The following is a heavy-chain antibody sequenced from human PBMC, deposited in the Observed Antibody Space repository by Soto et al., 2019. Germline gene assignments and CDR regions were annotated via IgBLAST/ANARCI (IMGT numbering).Heavy chain of an antibody. CDR1: GVTVNRFA. CDR2: ITPLFETT. J-gene: IGHJ4*02. D-gene: IGHD4-17*01. CDR3: AGGYGGYFDD. Sequence: QVQLVQSGPEVKKPGTSVKVSCKASGVTVNRFAVTCVRQAPGQGFQWLGGITPLFETTNHAQNFQGRGTINADASTTTSYLELRGLAYEDSAVYYCAGGYGGYFDDWGQGTLVIVSS. V-gene: IGHV1-69*01.